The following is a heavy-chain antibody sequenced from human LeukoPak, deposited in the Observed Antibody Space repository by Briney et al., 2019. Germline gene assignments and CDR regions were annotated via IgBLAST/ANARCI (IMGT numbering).Heavy chain of an antibody. CDR3: AKDGNMITFGGVIPLDY. D-gene: IGHD3-16*02. CDR1: GFTFSSYA. Sequence: GGSLRLSCAASGFTFSSYAMSWVRQAPGKGLEWVSAISGSGGSTYYADSVKGRLTISRDNSKNTLYLQMNSLRAEDTAVYYCAKDGNMITFGGVIPLDYWGQGTLVTVSS. V-gene: IGHV3-23*01. CDR2: ISGSGGST. J-gene: IGHJ4*02.